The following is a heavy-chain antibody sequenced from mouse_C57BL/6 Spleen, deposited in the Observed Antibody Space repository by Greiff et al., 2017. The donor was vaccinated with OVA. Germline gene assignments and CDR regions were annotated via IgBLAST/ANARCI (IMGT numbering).Heavy chain of an antibody. CDR1: GYTFTDYN. V-gene: IGHV1-18*01. CDR2: INPNNGGT. J-gene: IGHJ1*03. D-gene: IGHD2-3*01. Sequence: VQLQQSGPELVKPGASVKIPCKASGYTFTDYNMDWVKQSHGKSLEWIGDINPNNGGTIYNQKFKGKATLTVDKSSSTAYMELRSLTSEDTAVYYCARERDDYRYFDVWGTGTTVTVSS. CDR3: ARERDDYRYFDV.